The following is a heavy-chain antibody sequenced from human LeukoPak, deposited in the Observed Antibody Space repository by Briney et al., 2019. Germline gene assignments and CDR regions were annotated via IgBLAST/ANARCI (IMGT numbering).Heavy chain of an antibody. CDR1: GGSISSSSYY. V-gene: IGHV4-39*07. Sequence: SETLSLTCTVSGGSISSSSYYWGWIRQPPGKGLEWIGSIYYSGSTNYNPSLKSRVTISVDTSKNQFSLKLSSVTAADTAVYYCARAVVPAARGPNYMDVWGKGTTVTVSS. D-gene: IGHD2-2*01. CDR2: IYYSGST. J-gene: IGHJ6*03. CDR3: ARAVVPAARGPNYMDV.